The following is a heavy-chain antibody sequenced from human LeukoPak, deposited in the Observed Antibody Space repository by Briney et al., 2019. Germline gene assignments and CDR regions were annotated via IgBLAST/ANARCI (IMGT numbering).Heavy chain of an antibody. D-gene: IGHD1-14*01. V-gene: IGHV1-2*02. J-gene: IGHJ6*02. CDR2: INPNSGGT. Sequence: GASVKVSCKASGYTFTSYDINWVRQAPGQGLEWMGWINPNSGGTNYAQKFQGRVTMTRDTSISTAYMELSRLRSDDTAVYYCARDSEYFYYYYYGMDVWGQGTTVTVSS. CDR3: ARDSEYFYYYYYGMDV. CDR1: GYTFTSYD.